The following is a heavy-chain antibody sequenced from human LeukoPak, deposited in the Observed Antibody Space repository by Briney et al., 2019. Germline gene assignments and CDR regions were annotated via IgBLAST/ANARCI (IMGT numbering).Heavy chain of an antibody. CDR3: ARRSDPITIFGVVTHDFDY. J-gene: IGHJ4*02. CDR1: GYSFPNYW. Sequence: GESLKISCQGSGYSFPNYWIGWVRQMPGKGLEWMGIIYPDDSDTRYSPSFQGQVTISADKSISTAYLQWSSLKASDTAMYYCARRSDPITIFGVVTHDFDYWGQGTLVTVSS. CDR2: IYPDDSDT. V-gene: IGHV5-51*01. D-gene: IGHD3-3*01.